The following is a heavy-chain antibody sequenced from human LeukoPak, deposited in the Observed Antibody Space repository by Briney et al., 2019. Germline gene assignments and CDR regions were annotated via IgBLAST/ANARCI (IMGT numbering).Heavy chain of an antibody. CDR2: ISSSSSTI. Sequence: GGSLRVSCAVSGYTFSSYSMNWVRQAPGKGLEWVSYISSSSSTIYYADSVKGRFTISRDNAKNSLYLQMNSLRAEDTAVYYCARLSGSYYLGAFDIWGQGTMVTVSS. D-gene: IGHD1-26*01. J-gene: IGHJ3*02. CDR1: GYTFSSYS. CDR3: ARLSGSYYLGAFDI. V-gene: IGHV3-48*01.